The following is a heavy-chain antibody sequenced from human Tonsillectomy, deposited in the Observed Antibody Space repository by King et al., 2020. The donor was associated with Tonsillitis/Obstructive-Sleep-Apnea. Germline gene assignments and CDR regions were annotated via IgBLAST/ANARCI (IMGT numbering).Heavy chain of an antibody. CDR3: VRHDGPYWGGDCYFGTHY. Sequence: QLQESGPGLVKPSETLSLTCTVSGGSIRSSSNYWGWIRQPPGKGLEWIGSIYYSGSTYYRPSLKSRVTISVDTSKNQFSLKLSSVTAADTAVYYCVRHDGPYWGGDCYFGTHYWGQGTLVTVSS. V-gene: IGHV4-39*01. J-gene: IGHJ4*02. CDR2: IYYSGST. CDR1: GGSIRSSSNY. D-gene: IGHD2-21*01.